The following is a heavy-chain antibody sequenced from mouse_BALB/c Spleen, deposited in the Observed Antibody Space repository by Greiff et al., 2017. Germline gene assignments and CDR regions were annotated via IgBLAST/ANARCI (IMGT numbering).Heavy chain of an antibody. D-gene: IGHD2-4*01. Sequence: EVQRVESGGGLVQPGGSRKLSCAASGFTFSSFGMHWVRQAPEKGLEWVAYISSGSSTIYYADTVKGRFTISRDNPKNTLFLQMTSLRSEDTAMYYCATIYDYDGFAYWGQGTLVTVSA. J-gene: IGHJ3*01. CDR2: ISSGSSTI. CDR3: ATIYDYDGFAY. CDR1: GFTFSSFG. V-gene: IGHV5-17*02.